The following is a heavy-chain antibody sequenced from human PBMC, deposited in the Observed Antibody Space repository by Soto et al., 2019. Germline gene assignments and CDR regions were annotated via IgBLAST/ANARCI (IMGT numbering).Heavy chain of an antibody. CDR3: ARHRCSYGVYYFDY. Sequence: QVQLQESGPGLVKPSETLSLTCIVSGGSISNYYWSWIRQPPGKGLEWIGYIYYSGRTNYNPSLTRRVTISVDKSKNQFSVKLSSVTAAETAVYYCARHRCSYGVYYFDYWGQGTLVTVSS. CDR1: GGSISNYY. D-gene: IGHD5-18*01. CDR2: IYYSGRT. V-gene: IGHV4-59*08. J-gene: IGHJ4*02.